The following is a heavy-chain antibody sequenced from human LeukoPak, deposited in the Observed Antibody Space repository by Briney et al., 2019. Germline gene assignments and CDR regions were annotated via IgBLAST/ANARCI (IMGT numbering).Heavy chain of an antibody. J-gene: IGHJ3*02. CDR3: ARFKGNYGDYPDAFDI. Sequence: PSETLSLTCTVSGGSISSYYWSWIRQPPGKGLEWIGYIYYSRSTNYNPSLKSRVTISVDTSKNQFSLKLSSVTAADTAVYYCARFKGNYGDYPDAFDIWGQGTMVTVSS. CDR1: GGSISSYY. D-gene: IGHD4-17*01. CDR2: IYYSRST. V-gene: IGHV4-59*01.